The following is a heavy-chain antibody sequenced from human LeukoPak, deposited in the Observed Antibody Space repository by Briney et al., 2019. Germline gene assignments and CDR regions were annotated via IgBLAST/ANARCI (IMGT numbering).Heavy chain of an antibody. J-gene: IGHJ5*02. V-gene: IGHV1-3*01. CDR2: INAGNGNT. Sequence: ASVKVSCKASGYTFTSYAMHWVRQAPGQRLEWMGWINAGNGNTKYSQKFQGRVTITRDTSASTAYMELSSLRSDDTAVYYCARYKDSIVVDNNWFDPWGQGTLVTVSS. D-gene: IGHD2-2*01. CDR1: GYTFTSYA. CDR3: ARYKDSIVVDNNWFDP.